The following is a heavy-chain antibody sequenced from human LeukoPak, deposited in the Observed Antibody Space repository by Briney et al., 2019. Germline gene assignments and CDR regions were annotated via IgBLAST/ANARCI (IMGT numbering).Heavy chain of an antibody. J-gene: IGHJ3*02. CDR2: ISYDGSNK. CDR1: GFTFSSYG. Sequence: GGSLRLSCAASGFTFSSYGIHWVRQAPGKGLEWVAVISYDGSNKYYADSVKGRFTISRDNSKNTLYLQMNSLRAEDTAVYYCAKWNYDFWSGLGRTDAFDIWGQGTMVTVSS. V-gene: IGHV3-30*18. D-gene: IGHD3-3*01. CDR3: AKWNYDFWSGLGRTDAFDI.